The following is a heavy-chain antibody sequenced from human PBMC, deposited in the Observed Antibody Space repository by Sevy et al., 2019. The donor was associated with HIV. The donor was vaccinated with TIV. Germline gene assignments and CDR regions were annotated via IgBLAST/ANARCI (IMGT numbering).Heavy chain of an antibody. V-gene: IGHV1-18*04. D-gene: IGHD6-19*01. Sequence: ASVKVSCMASGYTFSRSVITWVRQAPGQGLEWMGWISTYNGKTNYAQKFQDRVTMTTDTSTNTAYMELRSLRSDDTAIYFWARGRGIGVAGGGYYSDYWGQGSLVTVSS. J-gene: IGHJ4*02. CDR3: ARGRGIGVAGGGYYSDY. CDR2: ISTYNGKT. CDR1: GYTFSRSV.